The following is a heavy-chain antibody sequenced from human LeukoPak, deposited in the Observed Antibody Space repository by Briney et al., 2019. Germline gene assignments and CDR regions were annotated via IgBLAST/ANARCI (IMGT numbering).Heavy chain of an antibody. V-gene: IGHV3-43*02. D-gene: IGHD6-13*01. CDR1: GFNFYAYA. CDR3: AKDKAGTIVWYGRWAIGLFDY. Sequence: GGSLRLSCAASGFNFYAYAMHWVRQAPGKVLQWISLISADGGSTYYADSVKGRFTISRDNSKNSLYLQMNSLTTEDTAFYYCAKDKAGTIVWYGRWAIGLFDYWGQGTLLTVSS. J-gene: IGHJ4*02. CDR2: ISADGGST.